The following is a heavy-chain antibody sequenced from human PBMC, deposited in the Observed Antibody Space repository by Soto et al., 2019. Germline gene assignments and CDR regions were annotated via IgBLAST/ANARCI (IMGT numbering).Heavy chain of an antibody. CDR2: ISGSGGST. J-gene: IGHJ4*02. V-gene: IGHV3-23*01. Sequence: GGSLRLSCAASGFTFISYAMSWVRQAPGKGLEWVSAISGSGGSTYYADSVKGRFTISRDNSKNTLYLQMNSLRAEDTAVYYCAGVPAALYYFDYWGQGTLVTVSS. D-gene: IGHD2-2*01. CDR3: AGVPAALYYFDY. CDR1: GFTFISYA.